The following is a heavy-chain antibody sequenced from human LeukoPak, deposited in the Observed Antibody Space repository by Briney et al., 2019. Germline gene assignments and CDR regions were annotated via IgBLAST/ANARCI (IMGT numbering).Heavy chain of an antibody. J-gene: IGHJ4*02. Sequence: SETLSLTCTVSGGSISTYYWSWIRQPPGKGLEWIGYIYYSGSTYYNPSLKSRVTISVDTSKNQFSLKLSSVTAADTAVYYCARVTMLCFDYWGQGTLVTVSS. V-gene: IGHV4-59*08. D-gene: IGHD2-2*01. CDR1: GGSISTYY. CDR2: IYYSGST. CDR3: ARVTMLCFDY.